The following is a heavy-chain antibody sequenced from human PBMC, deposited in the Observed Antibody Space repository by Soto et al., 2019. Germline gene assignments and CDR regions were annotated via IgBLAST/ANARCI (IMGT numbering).Heavy chain of an antibody. CDR3: ARDKITGLFDY. D-gene: IGHD3-16*01. V-gene: IGHV4-34*01. CDR2: INHSGST. Sequence: QVQLQQWGAGLLKPSETLSLTCAVYGGSFSGYSWTWIRQPPGTGLEWIGEINHSGSTNYNPSLKTRVTISVHTSTNQSSLTPTSATAAATAVYDGARDKITGLFDYWGQGTLVTVSS. J-gene: IGHJ4*02. CDR1: GGSFSGYS.